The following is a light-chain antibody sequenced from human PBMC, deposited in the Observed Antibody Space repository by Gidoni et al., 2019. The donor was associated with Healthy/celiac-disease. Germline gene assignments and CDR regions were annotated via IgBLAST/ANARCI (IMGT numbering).Light chain of an antibody. J-gene: IGKJ5*01. CDR1: QGISSA. V-gene: IGKV1-13*02. CDR2: YAS. CDR3: QQFNSYPPIT. Sequence: AIQLTQSPSSLSASVGDRVTITCRASQGISSALAWYQQKPGKAPKLMFYYASSLESGVPSRFSGSGSVTDFTLTISSLQPEDFATYYCQQFNSYPPITFGHGTRLEIK.